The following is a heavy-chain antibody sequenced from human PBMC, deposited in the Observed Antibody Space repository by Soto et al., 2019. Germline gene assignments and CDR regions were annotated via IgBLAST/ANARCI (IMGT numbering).Heavy chain of an antibody. D-gene: IGHD3-10*01. Sequence: SETLSLTCTVSGGSISSSSYYWGWIRQPPGKGLEWIGSIYYSGSTYYNPSLKSRVTISVDTSKNQFSLKLSSVTAADTAVYYCASRSGSYHRTYYYYYYYYMDVWGKGTTVTVSS. J-gene: IGHJ6*03. CDR2: IYYSGST. CDR1: GGSISSSSYY. CDR3: ASRSGSYHRTYYYYYYYYMDV. V-gene: IGHV4-39*01.